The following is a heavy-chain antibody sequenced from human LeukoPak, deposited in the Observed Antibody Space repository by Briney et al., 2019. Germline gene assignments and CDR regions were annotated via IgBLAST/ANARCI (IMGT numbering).Heavy chain of an antibody. J-gene: IGHJ6*03. CDR1: GGSISSYY. CDR3: ARWGSHVDTAMVTYYYYMDV. V-gene: IGHV4-59*01. CDR2: IYYSGST. Sequence: PSETLSLTCTVSGGSISSYYWSWIRQPPGKGLEWIGYIYYSGSTNYNPSLKSRVTISVDTSKNQFSLKLSSVTAADTAVYYCARWGSHVDTAMVTYYYYMDVWGKGTTVTISS. D-gene: IGHD5-18*01.